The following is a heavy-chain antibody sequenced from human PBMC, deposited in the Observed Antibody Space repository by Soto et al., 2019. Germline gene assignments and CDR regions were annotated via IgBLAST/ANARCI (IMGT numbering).Heavy chain of an antibody. CDR2: ISADGTNK. CDR3: ARAPTSRFDY. Sequence: GGSLRLSCSAPGFTFSTFAVHWVRQAPGKGLEWVAVISADGTNKYYADSVKGRFTISRDNSKNTLFLQMDSLRTEDTAMYYCARAPTSRFDYWGQGTLVTVSS. J-gene: IGHJ4*02. V-gene: IGHV3-30-3*01. CDR1: GFTFSTFA.